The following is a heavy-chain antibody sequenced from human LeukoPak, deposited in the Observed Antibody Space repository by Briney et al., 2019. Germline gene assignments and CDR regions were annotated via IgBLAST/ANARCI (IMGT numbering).Heavy chain of an antibody. J-gene: IGHJ3*02. CDR3: AKEGDMHDAFDI. V-gene: IGHV3-48*03. D-gene: IGHD2-15*01. Sequence: GGSLRLSCAASGFTFSSYEMNWVRQAPGKGLEWVSYISSSGSTIYYADSVKGRFTISRDNSRNTLYLQMNSLRAEDTAVYYCAKEGDMHDAFDIWGQGTMVTVSS. CDR2: ISSSGSTI. CDR1: GFTFSSYE.